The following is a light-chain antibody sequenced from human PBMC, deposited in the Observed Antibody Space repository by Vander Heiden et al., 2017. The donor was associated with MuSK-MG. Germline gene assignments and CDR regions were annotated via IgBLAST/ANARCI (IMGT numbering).Light chain of an antibody. Sequence: DIQMTQSPSTLSASVGDRVTITCRASQSISIWLAWYQQKPGKAPKLLIYKASSLESGVPSRFSGSGSGTEFTLTISSLQPDDFATYYCQHDNTYSYTFGQGTKLESK. CDR2: KAS. CDR1: QSISIW. V-gene: IGKV1-5*03. CDR3: QHDNTYSYT. J-gene: IGKJ2*01.